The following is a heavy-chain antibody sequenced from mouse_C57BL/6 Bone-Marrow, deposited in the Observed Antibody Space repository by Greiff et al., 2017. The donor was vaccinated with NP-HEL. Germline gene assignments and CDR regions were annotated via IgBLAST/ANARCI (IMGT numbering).Heavy chain of an antibody. Sequence: VQLQQSGAELVRPGASVKLSCTASGFNIKDYYMHWVKQRPEQGLEWIGRIDPEDGDTEYAPKFQGKATMTADTSSNTAYLQHSSLTSEDTAVYYCTTHDYGGSSYFFDYWGQGTTLTVSS. V-gene: IGHV14-1*01. CDR3: TTHDYGGSSYFFDY. CDR1: GFNIKDYY. J-gene: IGHJ2*01. D-gene: IGHD1-1*01. CDR2: IDPEDGDT.